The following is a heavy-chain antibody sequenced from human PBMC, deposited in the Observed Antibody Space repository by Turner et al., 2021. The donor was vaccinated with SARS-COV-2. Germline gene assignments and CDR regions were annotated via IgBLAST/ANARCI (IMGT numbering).Heavy chain of an antibody. CDR2: IYTSGTS. J-gene: IGHJ6*02. CDR1: GGSISSYF. V-gene: IGHV4-4*07. CDR3: ARDRVQLGPVGMDV. Sequence: QVQLQASGPGLVKPSATLSLTCTVSGGSISSYFWNWIRQPAGKGLEWIGRIYTSGTSNYNPSLKSRVTMSVDTSKNQFSLRLSSVTAADTAVYYCARDRVQLGPVGMDVWGQGTTVTVSS. D-gene: IGHD6-6*01.